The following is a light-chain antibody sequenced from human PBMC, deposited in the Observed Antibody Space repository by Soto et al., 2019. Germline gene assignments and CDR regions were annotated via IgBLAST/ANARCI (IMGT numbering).Light chain of an antibody. CDR1: KSDIGVYDF. CDR3: KSYAGSNTYV. V-gene: IGLV2-8*01. CDR2: EVV. J-gene: IGLJ1*01. Sequence: QSVLTQPPSASGSPGQSVTISCTGTKSDIGVYDFVSWYQHHPGKAPRLIIYEVVQRPSGVPDRFSGSKSGNTASLTVSGLQAADEADYFCKSYAGSNTYVFGSGTMVTAL.